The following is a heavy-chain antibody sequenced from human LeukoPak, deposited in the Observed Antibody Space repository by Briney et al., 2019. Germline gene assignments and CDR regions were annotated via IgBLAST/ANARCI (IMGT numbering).Heavy chain of an antibody. CDR1: GFTFSDYA. CDR3: AEEVGSTYPTVDY. J-gene: IGHJ4*02. D-gene: IGHD1-26*01. V-gene: IGHV3-23*01. CDR2: IAGSGATT. Sequence: PGGSLRLSCAASGFTFSDYAMSWVRQAPGKGLEWVSTIAGSGATTYYADSVKGRFTTSRDNSKNTLYLQMNSLRAEDTAVYYCAEEVGSTYPTVDYWGQGTLVTVSS.